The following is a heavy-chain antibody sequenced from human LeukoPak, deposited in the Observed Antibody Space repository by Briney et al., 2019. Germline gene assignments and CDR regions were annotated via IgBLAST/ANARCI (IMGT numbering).Heavy chain of an antibody. CDR1: GYTFSDYY. Sequence: ASVKVSCKTSGYTFSDYYMHWLRQAPGQGPEWMGWISPNSGDTNYAQKFRDRVTITRDTSTRTVYMEMRRLRLNDTARYYCARGNRGAMRATDSTAHFDYWGQGTLVTVSS. CDR2: ISPNSGDT. CDR3: ARGNRGAMRATDSTAHFDY. J-gene: IGHJ4*02. V-gene: IGHV1-2*02. D-gene: IGHD2-15*01.